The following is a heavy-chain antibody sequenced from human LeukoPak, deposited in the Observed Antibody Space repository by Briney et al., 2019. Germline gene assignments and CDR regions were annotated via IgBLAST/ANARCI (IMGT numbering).Heavy chain of an antibody. CDR3: ARGRFRRANWFDP. D-gene: IGHD1-26*01. V-gene: IGHV1-8*03. CDR2: MNPNIGNA. J-gene: IGHJ5*02. CDR1: GYTFSSFD. Sequence: ASVKVSCKASGYTFSSFDIHWVRQATGQGLEWMGWMNPNIGNAGYTQKFHGRLTITRNTSITAAYMELSSLRSEDTAVYYCARGRFRRANWFDPWGQGTLVTVSS.